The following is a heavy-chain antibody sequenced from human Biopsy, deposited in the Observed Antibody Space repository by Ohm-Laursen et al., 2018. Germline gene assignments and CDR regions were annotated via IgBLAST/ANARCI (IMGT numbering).Heavy chain of an antibody. D-gene: IGHD3-22*01. J-gene: IGHJ4*02. V-gene: IGHV4-31*03. CDR2: IHYSGNT. Sequence: SQTLSLTCTVSGVSINTGGYYWTWIRQHPGTGLEWIGYIHYSGNTLYNPSLKSRLTISVDTSRNQFSLKVTSVTAADTAVYYCAREKYDGSDHYSSPFDSWGQGALVTVSS. CDR1: GVSINTGGYY. CDR3: AREKYDGSDHYSSPFDS.